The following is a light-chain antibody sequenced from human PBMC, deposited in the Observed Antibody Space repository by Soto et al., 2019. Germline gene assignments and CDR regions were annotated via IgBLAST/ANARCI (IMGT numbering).Light chain of an antibody. V-gene: IGLV1-44*01. CDR3: AAWDDSLNENV. CDR2: SNN. J-gene: IGLJ1*01. CDR1: SSNIGSNT. Sequence: QSVLTQPPSASGTPGQRVTISCSGSSSNIGSNTVNWYQQLPGTAPKLLIYSNNQRPSGVPDRFSGSKSGTSASLAISGLQSEAEADYYCAAWDDSLNENVFGTGTKLTVL.